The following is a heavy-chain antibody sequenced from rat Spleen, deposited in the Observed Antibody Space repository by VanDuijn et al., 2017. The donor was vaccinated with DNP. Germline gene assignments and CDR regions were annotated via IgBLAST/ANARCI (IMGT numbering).Heavy chain of an antibody. CDR2: ISYDGSST. J-gene: IGHJ1*01. V-gene: IGHV5-29*01. CDR1: GFTFSNYW. Sequence: EVQLVESGGGLVQPGGSMRLSCTASGFTFSNYWMTWVRQAPTKGLEWVATISYDGSSTYYRDSVKGRFTISRDNAKSTLYLQMDSLRSEDTATYYCARQRYYYSGDVIYYWYFDFWGPGTMVTVSS. D-gene: IGHD1-1*01. CDR3: ARQRYYYSGDVIYYWYFDF.